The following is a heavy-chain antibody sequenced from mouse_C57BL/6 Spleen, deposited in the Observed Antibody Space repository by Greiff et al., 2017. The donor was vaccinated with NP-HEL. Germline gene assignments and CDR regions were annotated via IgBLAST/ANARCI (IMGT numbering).Heavy chain of an antibody. CDR1: GYTFTSYW. J-gene: IGHJ3*01. V-gene: IGHV1-59*01. Sequence: VQLQQSGAELVRPGTSVKLSCKASGYTFTSYWMHWVKQRPGQGLEWIGVIDPSDSYTNYNQKFKGKATLTVDTSSSTAYMQLSSLTSEDSAVYYCAGGGYYGSRAWFAYWGQGTLVTVSA. CDR2: IDPSDSYT. CDR3: AGGGYYGSRAWFAY. D-gene: IGHD1-1*01.